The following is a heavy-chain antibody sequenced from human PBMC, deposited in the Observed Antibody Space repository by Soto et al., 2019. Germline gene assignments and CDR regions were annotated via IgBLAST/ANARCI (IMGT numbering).Heavy chain of an antibody. CDR3: ARAGGLGAVAVDY. Sequence: QLQLQESGSGLVKPSQTLSLTCAVSGGSISSGGYSWSWIRQPPGKGLEWIGYIYHSGSTYYNPARKSRATKAVDRSKNQFSLKLSSVTAADTAVYYCARAGGLGAVAVDYWGQGTLVTVSS. V-gene: IGHV4-30-2*01. D-gene: IGHD6-19*01. J-gene: IGHJ4*02. CDR2: IYHSGST. CDR1: GGSISSGGYS.